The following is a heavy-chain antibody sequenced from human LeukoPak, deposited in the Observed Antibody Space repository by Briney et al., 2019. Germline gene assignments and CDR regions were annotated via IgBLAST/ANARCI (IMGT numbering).Heavy chain of an antibody. V-gene: IGHV3-23*01. CDR1: GFTFSSYA. D-gene: IGHD2-15*01. CDR3: AKEGYCSGGSCATGRAEYFQH. CDR2: ISGSGGST. Sequence: GGSLRLSCAASGFTFSSYAMSWVRQAPGKGLEWVSAISGSGGSTYYADSVKGRFTISRDNSKNTLYLQMNSLRAEDTAVYYCAKEGYCSGGSCATGRAEYFQHWGQGTLVTVSS. J-gene: IGHJ1*01.